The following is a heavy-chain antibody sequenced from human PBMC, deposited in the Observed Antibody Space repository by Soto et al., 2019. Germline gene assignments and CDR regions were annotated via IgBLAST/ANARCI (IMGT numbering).Heavy chain of an antibody. J-gene: IGHJ4*02. V-gene: IGHV3-30*18. CDR2: ISSDGSNK. CDR1: GFTFRNYV. Sequence: QVQLVESGGGVVQPERSLSLSCAASGFTFRNYVMHWVRQAPGKGLEWVAVISSDGSNKYYADSVKGRFTISRDNSKNTLYLQMNSLRIEDTAVYYCTKDRATHRNYWGQGTLVTVSS. CDR3: TKDRATHRNY. D-gene: IGHD5-12*01.